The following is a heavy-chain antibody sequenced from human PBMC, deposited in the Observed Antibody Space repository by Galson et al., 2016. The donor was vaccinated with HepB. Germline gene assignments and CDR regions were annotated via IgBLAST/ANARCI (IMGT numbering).Heavy chain of an antibody. V-gene: IGHV4-34*01. Sequence: SETLSLTCAVYGGSFSGYYWSWIRQPPGKGLEWIGEINHSGSTNYNPSLKSRVIISVDTSKNQFSLKLSSVTAADTAVYYCARVREYSYGYGYWGQGTLVTVSS. J-gene: IGHJ4*02. CDR1: GGSFSGYY. D-gene: IGHD5-18*01. CDR2: INHSGST. CDR3: ARVREYSYGYGY.